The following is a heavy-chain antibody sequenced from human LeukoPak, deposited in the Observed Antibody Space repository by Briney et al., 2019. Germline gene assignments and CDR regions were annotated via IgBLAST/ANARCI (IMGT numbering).Heavy chain of an antibody. V-gene: IGHV3-33*01. Sequence: PGGSLRLSCEASGFTFSSYGMHWVRQAPGKGPEWVAVIWYDGSNKYYADSVKGRFTISRDNSKNTLYLQMNSLRAEDTAVYYCAREGGYYYGSGSYGHFDYWGQGTLVTVSS. CDR1: GFTFSSYG. J-gene: IGHJ4*02. CDR2: IWYDGSNK. CDR3: AREGGYYYGSGSYGHFDY. D-gene: IGHD3-10*01.